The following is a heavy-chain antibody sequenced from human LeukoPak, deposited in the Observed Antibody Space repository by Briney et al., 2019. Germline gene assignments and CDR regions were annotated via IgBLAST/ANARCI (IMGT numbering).Heavy chain of an antibody. D-gene: IGHD1-26*01. V-gene: IGHV1-18*01. CDR3: ARATIVGAMGGAYFDY. CDR2: ISAYNGNT. J-gene: IGHJ4*02. Sequence: ASVKVSCKASGYTFTSYGISWVRQAPGQGLEGMGWISAYNGNTNYAQKLQGRVTMTTDTSTSTAYMELRSLRSDDTAVYYCARATIVGAMGGAYFDYWGQGTLVTVSS. CDR1: GYTFTSYG.